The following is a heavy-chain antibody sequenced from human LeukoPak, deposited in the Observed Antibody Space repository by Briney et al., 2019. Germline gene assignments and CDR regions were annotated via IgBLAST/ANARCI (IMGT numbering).Heavy chain of an antibody. CDR1: GFTFSSYA. V-gene: IGHV3-30*01. CDR3: ARGVYDFWSGYSSFYYYYYYMDV. D-gene: IGHD3-3*01. Sequence: GRSLRLSCAASGFTFSSYAMHWVRQAPGKGLEWVAVISYDGSNKYYADSVKGRFTISRDNSKNTLYLQMNSLRAEDTAVYYCARGVYDFWSGYSSFYYYYYYMDVWGKGTTVTVSS. J-gene: IGHJ6*03. CDR2: ISYDGSNK.